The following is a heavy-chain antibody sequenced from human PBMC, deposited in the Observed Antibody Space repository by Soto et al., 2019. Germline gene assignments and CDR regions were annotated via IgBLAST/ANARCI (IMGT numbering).Heavy chain of an antibody. CDR1: GYGFTTYG. D-gene: IGHD1-1*01. Sequence: QVHLVQSGAEVKKPGASVKVSCKGSGYGFTTYGITWVRQAPGQGLEWMAWISAHNGNTDYAQNLQGRVTVTRDTSTSTAYMELRSLRSDDTAVYYCARGRYGDYWGQGARVTVSS. CDR3: ARGRYGDY. J-gene: IGHJ4*02. CDR2: ISAHNGNT. V-gene: IGHV1-18*01.